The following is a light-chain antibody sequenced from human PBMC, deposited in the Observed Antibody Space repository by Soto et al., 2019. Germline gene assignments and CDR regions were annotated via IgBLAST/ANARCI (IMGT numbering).Light chain of an antibody. CDR3: QQYNGYSWT. Sequence: DIQMTQSPSTLPSSLGDRVTITCRASQSLSGWLAWYQQEPGKAPKLLIYMASTLASGVPSRFSGSGSGTEFTLTISSLQPDDFATFYCQQYNGYSWTFGQGTKVDIK. CDR2: MAS. CDR1: QSLSGW. J-gene: IGKJ1*01. V-gene: IGKV1-5*03.